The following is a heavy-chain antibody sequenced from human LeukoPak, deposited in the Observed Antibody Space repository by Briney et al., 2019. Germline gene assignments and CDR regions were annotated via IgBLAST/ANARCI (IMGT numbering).Heavy chain of an antibody. J-gene: IGHJ5*02. CDR2: ISDSSSTI. CDR1: GFTFSSYS. V-gene: IGHV3-48*01. Sequence: GGSLRLSCAASGFTFSSYSMNWVRQAPGKGLEWVSYISDSSSTIYYADSVKGRFTISRDNAKNSLYLQMNSLRAEDTAVYYCAKVRAEDYDSSGYSNWFDPWGQGTLVTVSS. D-gene: IGHD3-22*01. CDR3: AKVRAEDYDSSGYSNWFDP.